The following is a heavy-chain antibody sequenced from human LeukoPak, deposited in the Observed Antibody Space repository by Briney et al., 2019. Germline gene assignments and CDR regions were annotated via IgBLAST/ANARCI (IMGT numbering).Heavy chain of an antibody. CDR1: GFTFSSYA. D-gene: IGHD2-2*01. V-gene: IGHV3-23*01. CDR2: ISGRGGST. Sequence: GGSLRLSCAASGFTFSSYAMSWVRQAPGKGLEWVSAISGRGGSTYYADSVKGRFTISRDNSKNTLYLQMNSLRAEDTAVYYCAGYCSSTSCYANPEYFQHWGRGTLVTVSS. CDR3: AGYCSSTSCYANPEYFQH. J-gene: IGHJ1*01.